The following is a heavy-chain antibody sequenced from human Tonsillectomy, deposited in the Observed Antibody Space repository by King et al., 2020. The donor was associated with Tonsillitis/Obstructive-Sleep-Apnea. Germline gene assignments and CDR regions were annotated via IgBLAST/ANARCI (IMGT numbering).Heavy chain of an antibody. D-gene: IGHD2-2*01. V-gene: IGHV4-34*01. Sequence: VQLQQWGAGLLKPSETLSLTCAVYVGSFSAYYWSCIRQPPGKGLEWIGEINHSGSTNYNPSLKSRVTISVDTSKKQFSLKLSSVTPADTAVYYCAREDIVPVPVVMGGGFDYWGQGTLVTVSS. CDR1: VGSFSAYY. CDR2: INHSGST. J-gene: IGHJ4*02. CDR3: AREDIVPVPVVMGGGFDY.